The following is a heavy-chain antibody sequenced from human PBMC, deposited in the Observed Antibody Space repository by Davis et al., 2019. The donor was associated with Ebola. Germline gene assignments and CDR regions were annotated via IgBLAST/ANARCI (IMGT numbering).Heavy chain of an antibody. CDR2: ISSDSSYI. Sequence: GESLKISCAASEFTFSYYTMNWARQAPGKGLEWVSSISSDSSYIYYADSVKGRFTISRDNAKNSLYLQMNSLRVEDTALYHCARNWKNSGSTAGAFDIWGQGTMVTVSS. D-gene: IGHD1-26*01. CDR3: ARNWKNSGSTAGAFDI. V-gene: IGHV3-21*01. J-gene: IGHJ3*02. CDR1: EFTFSYYT.